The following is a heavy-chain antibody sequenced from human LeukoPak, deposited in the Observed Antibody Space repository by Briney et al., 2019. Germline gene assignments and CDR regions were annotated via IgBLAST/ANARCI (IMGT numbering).Heavy chain of an antibody. D-gene: IGHD2-15*01. Sequence: PSQTLSLTCTVSGDSISSGTYYWSWIRQPAGKGLEWIGRIYTSGSTNYNPSLKSRVTMSVDTSKNQFSLKLSSVTAADTAVYYCARVSEWRYCSGGSCPNWFDPWGQGTLVTVSS. CDR1: GDSISSGTYY. CDR3: ARVSEWRYCSGGSCPNWFDP. J-gene: IGHJ5*02. V-gene: IGHV4-61*02. CDR2: IYTSGST.